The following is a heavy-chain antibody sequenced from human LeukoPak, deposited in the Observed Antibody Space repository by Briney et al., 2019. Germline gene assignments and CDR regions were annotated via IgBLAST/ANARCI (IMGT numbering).Heavy chain of an antibody. J-gene: IGHJ6*02. D-gene: IGHD2-2*01. CDR2: IKQDGSDK. V-gene: IGHV3-7*01. CDR1: GFTFSNYW. CDR3: AREGYCSSSNCFYGMDV. Sequence: GGSLRLSCAASGFTFSNYWMSWVRQAPGKGLEWGAQIKQDGSDKYYVDSVKGRFNISRDNAKNSLYLQMNSLRAEDTAVYYCAREGYCSSSNCFYGMDVWGQGTTVTVSS.